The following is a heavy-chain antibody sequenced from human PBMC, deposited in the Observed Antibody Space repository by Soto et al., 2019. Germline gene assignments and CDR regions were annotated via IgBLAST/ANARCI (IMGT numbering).Heavy chain of an antibody. CDR3: AKEPNYDFWSGYRYFDS. CDR2: MSGSGGST. V-gene: IGHV3-23*01. CDR1: GFTFSNYA. J-gene: IGHJ4*02. D-gene: IGHD3-3*01. Sequence: DVQLLESGGGLVQPGGSLRLSCTASGFTFSNYAMSWVRQAPGKGLEWVSSMSGSGGSTYYADSVKGRFTISRDNSKKTLDLHMSSLRAEDTAFYSCAKEPNYDFWSGYRYFDSWGQGSLVTVSS.